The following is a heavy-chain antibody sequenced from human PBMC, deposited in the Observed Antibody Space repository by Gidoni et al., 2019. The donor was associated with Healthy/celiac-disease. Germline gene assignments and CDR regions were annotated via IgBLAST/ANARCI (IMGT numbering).Heavy chain of an antibody. CDR3: ARLIAAAGTGAFDI. CDR2: IYYSGST. CDR1: GASISSGGYY. J-gene: IGHJ3*02. D-gene: IGHD6-13*01. Sequence: QVQLQESGPGLVQPSQTLSLTCTVAGASISSGGYYWSWIRQHPGKGLEWIGYIYYSGSTYYNPSLKSRVTISVDTSKNQFSLKLSSVTAADTAVYYCARLIAAAGTGAFDIWGQGTMVTVSS. V-gene: IGHV4-31*03.